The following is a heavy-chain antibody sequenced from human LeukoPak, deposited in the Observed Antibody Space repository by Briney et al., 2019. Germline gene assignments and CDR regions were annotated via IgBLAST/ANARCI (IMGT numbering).Heavy chain of an antibody. CDR2: IRYDGSNK. D-gene: IGHD5-24*01. J-gene: IGHJ5*02. V-gene: IGHV3-30*02. CDR1: GFIFSSYG. CDR3: AKDRSRQQMWGTIKKWFDP. Sequence: GGSLRLSCAASGFIFSSYGMHWVRQAPGKGLEWVAFIRYDGSNKYYADSVKGRFTISRDNSKNALYLQMNSLRTEDTAVYFCAKDRSRQQMWGTIKKWFDPWGQGTLVSVSS.